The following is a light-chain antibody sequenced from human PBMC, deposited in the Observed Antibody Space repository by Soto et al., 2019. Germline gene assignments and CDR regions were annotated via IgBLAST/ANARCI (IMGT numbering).Light chain of an antibody. Sequence: DIVMTQSPDSLAVSLGERATINCKSSQSVLYSSNNKNYLAWYQQKPGQPPKLLIYWASTRESGVPDRLSGSGSGTDFALTISSLQAEDVAVYYFQQYYSTPPPHTFGQGTKLEIK. V-gene: IGKV4-1*01. CDR2: WAS. CDR1: QSVLYSSNNKNY. J-gene: IGKJ2*01. CDR3: QQYYSTPPPHT.